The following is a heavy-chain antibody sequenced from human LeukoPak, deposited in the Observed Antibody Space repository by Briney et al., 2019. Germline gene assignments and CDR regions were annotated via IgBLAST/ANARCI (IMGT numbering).Heavy chain of an antibody. V-gene: IGHV1-46*01. D-gene: IGHD3-10*02. CDR1: GYTFTSYY. Sequence: ASVNVSCKASGYTFTSYYMNWVRQAPGQGLEWMGIINPNGGSKSYAQKFQGRVTMARATSTSTVYMELSSLRSEDTAVYYCARAANMFGDEFDYWGQGTLVTVSS. CDR2: INPNGGSK. CDR3: ARAANMFGDEFDY. J-gene: IGHJ4*02.